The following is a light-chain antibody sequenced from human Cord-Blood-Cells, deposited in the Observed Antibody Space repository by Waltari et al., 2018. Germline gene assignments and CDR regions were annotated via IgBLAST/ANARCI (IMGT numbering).Light chain of an antibody. J-gene: IGKJ4*01. CDR2: AAS. CDR1: QGISTY. CDR3: QQYNSYPLT. Sequence: DIQMTQSPSSLSASVGDRVTITWRASQGISTYLAWFQQKPGKAPKPLIYAASSLQSGVPSKCSASGAGTDFTLPISTLQPEDFTTYYCQQYNSYPLTCGGGTKVEIK. V-gene: IGKV1-16*02.